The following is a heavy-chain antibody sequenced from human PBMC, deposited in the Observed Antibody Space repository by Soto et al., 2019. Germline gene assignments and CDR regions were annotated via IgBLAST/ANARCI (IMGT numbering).Heavy chain of an antibody. D-gene: IGHD6-19*01. J-gene: IGHJ2*01. CDR2: IKQDGSEK. V-gene: IGHV3-7*01. CDR1: GFTFSSYW. Sequence: EVQLVESGGGLVQPGGSLRLSCAASGFTFSSYWMSWVRQAPGKGLEWVANIKQDGSEKYYVDSVKGRFTISRDNAKNSLYLQMNRLRAEDTAVYYCARGKIAVAVFYWYFDLWGRGTLVTVSS. CDR3: ARGKIAVAVFYWYFDL.